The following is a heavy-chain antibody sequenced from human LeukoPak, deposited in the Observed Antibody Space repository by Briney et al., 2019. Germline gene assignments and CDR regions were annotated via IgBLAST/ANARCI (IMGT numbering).Heavy chain of an antibody. CDR2: INPNSGGT. Sequence: ASVKVSCKASGYTFSGYYIHWVRQAPGQGLEWMGWINPNSGGTKYAQRFQDRVTMTRDTSISTAYMEVSRLRYDDTAVYYCARPLRVTMIRGAAFRASSDFDPWGQGTLVTVSS. V-gene: IGHV1-2*02. J-gene: IGHJ5*02. CDR1: GYTFSGYY. D-gene: IGHD3-10*01. CDR3: ARPLRVTMIRGAAFRASSDFDP.